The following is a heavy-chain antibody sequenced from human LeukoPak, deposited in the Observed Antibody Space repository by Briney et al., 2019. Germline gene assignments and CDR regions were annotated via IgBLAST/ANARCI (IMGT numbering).Heavy chain of an antibody. V-gene: IGHV1-2*02. CDR1: GYTFTGYY. CDR3: ARVRIQLWERYFDY. Sequence: ASVKVSCKASGYTFTGYYMHWVRQAPGQGLEWMGWINPNSGGTDYVQKFQGRVTMTRDTSISTAYMELSSLRSDDTAVYYCARVRIQLWERYFDYWGQGTLVTVSS. D-gene: IGHD5-18*01. J-gene: IGHJ4*02. CDR2: INPNSGGT.